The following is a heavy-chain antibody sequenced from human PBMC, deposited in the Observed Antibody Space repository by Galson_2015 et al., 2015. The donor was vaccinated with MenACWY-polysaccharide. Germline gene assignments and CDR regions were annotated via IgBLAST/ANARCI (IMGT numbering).Heavy chain of an antibody. V-gene: IGHV3-11*01. CDR3: ARDKREGIAVAGTEYYYFYMDV. CDR2: ISSSSSTI. D-gene: IGHD6-19*01. Sequence: SLRLSCAASGFTFSDYYMSWVRQAPGKGLEWVSYISSSSSTIYYADSVKGRFTISRDNAKNSLYLQMNSLRAEDTAVYYCARDKREGIAVAGTEYYYFYMDVWGKGTTVTVSS. CDR1: GFTFSDYY. J-gene: IGHJ6*03.